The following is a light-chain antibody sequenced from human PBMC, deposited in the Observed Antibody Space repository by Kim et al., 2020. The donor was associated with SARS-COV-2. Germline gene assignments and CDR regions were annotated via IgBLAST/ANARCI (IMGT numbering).Light chain of an antibody. CDR1: SSDLNASNY. CDR2: GVN. V-gene: IGLV2-14*03. Sequence: QSALTQPASVSGSPGQSITISCTGTSSDLNASNYVSWYRQHQGKAPKLLIYGVNNRPSGVSNRFSGSKSGNTASLTISGLQAEDEADYYCSSYTSGTTFYVFGTGTKVTVL. CDR3: SSYTSGTTFYV. J-gene: IGLJ1*01.